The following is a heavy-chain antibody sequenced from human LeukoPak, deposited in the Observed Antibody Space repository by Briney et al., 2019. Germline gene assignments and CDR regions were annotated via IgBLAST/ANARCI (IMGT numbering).Heavy chain of an antibody. D-gene: IGHD5-18*01. CDR2: IDPSDSYT. J-gene: IGHJ4*02. Sequence: GESLKISRKGSGYSFTNYWITWVRQMPGKGLEWMGRIDPSDSYTNYSPSSQGHVTISADKSITIGYLQWSSLKASDTAMYYCARTRGYSYGPPFDFWGQGTLVTVSS. CDR1: GYSFTNYW. V-gene: IGHV5-10-1*01. CDR3: ARTRGYSYGPPFDF.